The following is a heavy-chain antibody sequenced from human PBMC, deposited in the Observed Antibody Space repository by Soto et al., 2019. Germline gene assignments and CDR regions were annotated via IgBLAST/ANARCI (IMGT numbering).Heavy chain of an antibody. Sequence: SETLSLTCAVYGGSFSGYYWSWIRQPPGKGLEWIGEINHSGSTNYNPSLKSRVTISVDTSRNQFSLKLSSVTAADTAVYYCARLRRFGYYYYGMDVWGQGTTVTVSS. D-gene: IGHD3-10*01. CDR3: ARLRRFGYYYYGMDV. CDR1: GGSFSGYY. J-gene: IGHJ6*02. V-gene: IGHV4-34*01. CDR2: INHSGST.